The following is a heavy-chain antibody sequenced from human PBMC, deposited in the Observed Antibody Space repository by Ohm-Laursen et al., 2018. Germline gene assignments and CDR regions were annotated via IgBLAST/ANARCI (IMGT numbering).Heavy chain of an antibody. Sequence: SETLSLTCTVSGGSISTYYWSWIRQPPGKGLEWIGNIHYTGSTNYNPSLESRVIISKDTSKNQFSLKLSSVTAADTAFYYCASHSTGYGSFDGYWGQGTLVTVSS. J-gene: IGHJ4*02. V-gene: IGHV4-59*08. CDR1: GGSISTYY. CDR3: ASHSTGYGSFDGY. D-gene: IGHD3-9*01. CDR2: IHYTGST.